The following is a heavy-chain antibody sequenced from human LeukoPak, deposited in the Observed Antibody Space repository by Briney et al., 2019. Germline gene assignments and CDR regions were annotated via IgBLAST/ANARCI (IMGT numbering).Heavy chain of an antibody. CDR3: ARWDIRGTAHQLDY. V-gene: IGHV3-7*01. CDR2: INQDAGAK. J-gene: IGHJ4*02. Sequence: GGSLRLSCAASGFTLSSHWMTWVRQAPGKGLEWVANINQDAGAKYYVASVRVRFTISRDNAKNSIYLQMNSLRVDDTAVYYCARWDIRGTAHQLDYWGQGTLVTVSS. D-gene: IGHD5-12*01. CDR1: GFTLSSHW.